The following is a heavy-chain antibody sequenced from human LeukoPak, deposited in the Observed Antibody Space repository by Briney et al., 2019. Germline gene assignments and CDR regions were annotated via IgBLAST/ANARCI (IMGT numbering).Heavy chain of an antibody. D-gene: IGHD2-15*01. CDR1: GFNFSNYA. V-gene: IGHV3-23*01. CDR3: ATAGGDGSRMGFDP. Sequence: GGSLRLSCAASGFNFSNYAMTWVRQVPGKGLEWVSSVNSNDRPYYADSVKGRFTISRDNSKNTLYLQMHSLRAEDTAVYYCATAGGDGSRMGFDPWGQGTLVTVSS. J-gene: IGHJ5*02. CDR2: VNSNDRP.